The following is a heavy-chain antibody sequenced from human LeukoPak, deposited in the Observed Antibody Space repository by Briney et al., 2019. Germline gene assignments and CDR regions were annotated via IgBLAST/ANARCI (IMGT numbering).Heavy chain of an antibody. CDR2: IRSDGSDT. J-gene: IGHJ4*02. D-gene: IGHD2/OR15-2a*01. V-gene: IGHV3-74*01. CDR3: ARDWFHAIDY. CDR1: GFTFSNYA. Sequence: GGSLRLSCAASGFTFSNYAMSWVRQAPGKGLEWVSRIRSDGSDTRYAESVKGRFTISRDNAKNTLYLQMNSLRAEDTAVYYCARDWFHAIDYWGQGTLVTVSS.